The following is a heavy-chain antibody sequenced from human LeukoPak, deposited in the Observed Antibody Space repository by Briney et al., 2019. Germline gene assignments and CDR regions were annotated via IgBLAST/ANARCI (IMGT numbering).Heavy chain of an antibody. V-gene: IGHV3-7*01. CDR2: IKQDGSEK. D-gene: IGHD6-19*01. CDR1: GFTFSSYW. CDR3: ARVPPGYSSGWYRDY. Sequence: GGSLRLSCAASGFTFSSYWMSWVRQAPGKGLKWVANIKQDGSEKYYVDSVKGRFTISRDNAKNSLYLQMNSLRAEDTAVYYCARVPPGYSSGWYRDYWGQGTLVTVSS. J-gene: IGHJ4*02.